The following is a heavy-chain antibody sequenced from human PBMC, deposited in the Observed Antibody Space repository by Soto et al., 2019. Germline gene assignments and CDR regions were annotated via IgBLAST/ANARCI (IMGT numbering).Heavy chain of an antibody. CDR1: GYTFTSYY. J-gene: IGHJ6*01. CDR2: INPSGGST. V-gene: IGHV1-46*01. D-gene: IGHD3-10*01. CDR3: AREDINMVRGAYYYYGMDV. Sequence: ASVEVSCKASGYTFTSYYMHWVRQAPGQGLEWMGIINPSGGSTSYAQKFQGRVTMTRDTSTSTVYMELSSLRSEDTAVYYCAREDINMVRGAYYYYGMDVWGQGTPVPGSS.